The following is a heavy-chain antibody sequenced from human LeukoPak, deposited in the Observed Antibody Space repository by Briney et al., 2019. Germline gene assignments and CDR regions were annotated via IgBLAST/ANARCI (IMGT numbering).Heavy chain of an antibody. J-gene: IGHJ6*02. Sequence: GGSLRLSCAASGITLSGYWMHWVRQAPGKGLVWVSRINFDGSDTSYADFVKGRFTISRENAKNSLYLQMNSLRAGDTAVYYCARASIFYGDLTYYYYGMDVWGQGTTVTVSS. V-gene: IGHV3-74*01. CDR3: ARASIFYGDLTYYYYGMDV. CDR1: GITLSGYW. D-gene: IGHD4-17*01. CDR2: INFDGSDT.